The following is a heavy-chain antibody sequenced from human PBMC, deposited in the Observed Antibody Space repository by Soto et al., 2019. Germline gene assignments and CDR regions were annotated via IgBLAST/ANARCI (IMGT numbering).Heavy chain of an antibody. CDR3: ATHREGATYYFDY. J-gene: IGHJ4*02. CDR1: TFTFTSSA. V-gene: IGHV1-58*01. Sequence: QMQLVQSGPEVKKPGTSVKVSCKASTFTFTSSAVQWVRQARGQRLEWIGWIVVGSGNTKYAQNFQERVTITRHMSSGTAYLELSSLRSEDTAVYYCATHREGATYYFDYWGQGTLITVSS. CDR2: IVVGSGNT. D-gene: IGHD1-26*01.